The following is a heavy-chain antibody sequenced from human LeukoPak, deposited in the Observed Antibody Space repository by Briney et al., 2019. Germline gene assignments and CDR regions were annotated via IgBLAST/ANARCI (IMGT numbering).Heavy chain of an antibody. V-gene: IGHV3-7*04. J-gene: IGHJ6*02. CDR1: GFTFSTYW. Sequence: SGGSLRLSCTASGFTFSTYWMHWVLQAPGKGLEWVATIKQDGSEKYYVDSVKGRFTISRDNVKNSLYLQMNSLRAEDTAVYFCGRAMDVWGQGTTVTVSS. CDR2: IKQDGSEK. CDR3: GRAMDV.